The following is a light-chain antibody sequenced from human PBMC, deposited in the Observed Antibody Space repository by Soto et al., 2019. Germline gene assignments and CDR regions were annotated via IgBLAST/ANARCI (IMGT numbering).Light chain of an antibody. CDR3: QVWDSSSDHWV. CDR1: NIGSKS. V-gene: IGLV3-21*02. J-gene: IGLJ3*02. CDR2: DDS. Sequence: SYELTQPPSVSVAPGQTARITCGGTNIGSKSVHWYQQKPGQAPVLAVYDDSDRPSGIPERFSGSNSGNTATLTISRVEAGDEADYYCQVWDSSSDHWVFGGGTKLTVL.